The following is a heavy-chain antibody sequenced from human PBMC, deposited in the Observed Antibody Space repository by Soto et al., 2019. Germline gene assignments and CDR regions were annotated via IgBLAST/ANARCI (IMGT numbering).Heavy chain of an antibody. CDR1: GYTFSKYD. CDR3: VRQYFDFWTDFPDFDY. V-gene: IGHV1-18*01. Sequence: QVQLVQSGTEVKTPGASVKVSCKTSGYTFSKYDISWVRQAPGQGLEWMGLISANSGRANYAQKFQGRVTMTTGTSTSTAYMELGSLRSDDTAVYYCVRQYFDFWTDFPDFDYWGQGTLVTVSS. CDR2: ISANSGRA. J-gene: IGHJ4*02. D-gene: IGHD3-3*01.